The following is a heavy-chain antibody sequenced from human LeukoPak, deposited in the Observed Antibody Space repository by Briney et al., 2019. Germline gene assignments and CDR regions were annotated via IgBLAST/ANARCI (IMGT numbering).Heavy chain of an antibody. CDR1: GFTFSDYY. V-gene: IGHV3-11*01. CDR3: ARDPYYDILTGYYTSYFDY. J-gene: IGHJ4*02. CDR2: ISSSGSTI. D-gene: IGHD3-9*01. Sequence: PGGSLRLSCAASGFTFSDYYMSWIRQAPGKGLEWVSYISSSGSTIYYADSVKGRFTISRDNAKNSLYLQMNSLRAEDTAVYYCARDPYYDILTGYYTSYFDYWGQGTLVTVSS.